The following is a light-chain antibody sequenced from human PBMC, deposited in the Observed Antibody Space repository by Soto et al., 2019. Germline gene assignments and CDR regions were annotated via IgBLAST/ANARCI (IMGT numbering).Light chain of an antibody. CDR2: DAS. V-gene: IGKV3-15*01. CDR3: QQYNFWPPLT. Sequence: EIVMTQSPATLSVSPGERATLSCRASQSVNGNLAWYRQKPGQAPRLLISDASTRATGVPARFSGSGSGTEFTLTLSSLQSEDSGIYYCQQYNFWPPLTFGGGTKVEIK. CDR1: QSVNGN. J-gene: IGKJ4*01.